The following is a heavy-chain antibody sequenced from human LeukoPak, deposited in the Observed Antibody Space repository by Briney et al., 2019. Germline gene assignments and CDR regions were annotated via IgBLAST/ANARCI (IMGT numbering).Heavy chain of an antibody. D-gene: IGHD3-10*01. CDR3: ARGWFGELLPPSFDY. CDR1: GGSFSGYC. V-gene: IGHV4-34*01. J-gene: IGHJ4*02. Sequence: PSETPSLTCAVYGGSFSGYCWSWIRQPPGKGLEWIGEINHSGSTNYNPSLKSRVTISVDTSKNQFSLKLSSVTAADTAVYYCARGWFGELLPPSFDYWGQGTLVTVSS. CDR2: INHSGST.